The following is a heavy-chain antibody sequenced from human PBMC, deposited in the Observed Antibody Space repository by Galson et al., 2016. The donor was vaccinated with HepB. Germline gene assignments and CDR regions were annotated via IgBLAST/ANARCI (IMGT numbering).Heavy chain of an antibody. J-gene: IGHJ4*02. D-gene: IGHD3-22*01. Sequence: SLRLSCAVSGFTFSNYGMHWVRQAPGKGLEWVAVISHDGHDKYYGDSVRGRFTISRDNSKNTLYLQMIRLRAEATAVYFCAKDSTYYYDSDSFFDDWGQGTRVTVSS. V-gene: IGHV3-30*18. CDR1: GFTFSNYG. CDR3: AKDSTYYYDSDSFFDD. CDR2: ISHDGHDK.